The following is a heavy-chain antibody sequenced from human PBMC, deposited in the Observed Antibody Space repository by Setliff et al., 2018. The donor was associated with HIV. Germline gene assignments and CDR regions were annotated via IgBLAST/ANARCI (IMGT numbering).Heavy chain of an antibody. CDR1: GFNVNNKY. D-gene: IGHD3-22*01. CDR2: INSDDYT. J-gene: IGHJ4*02. CDR3: AKPYYYDSSGYYYFDS. V-gene: IGHV3-66*04. Sequence: GGSLRLSCAVSGFNVNNKYMTWVRQAPGKGLEWVSIINSDDYTKYADSLKGRFTISRDTSKNTLYLQMNSLRAEDTAVYYCAKPYYYDSSGYYYFDSWGQGTLVTVSS.